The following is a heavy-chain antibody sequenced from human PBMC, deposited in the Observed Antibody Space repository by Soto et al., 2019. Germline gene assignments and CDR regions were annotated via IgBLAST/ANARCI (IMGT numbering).Heavy chain of an antibody. Sequence: ASVKVSCKASGYTFTGYYIHWVRQAPGQGLEWMGWINPNSGGTNYAQKLQGWVTMTRDTSISTAYMELSRLRSDDTAVFFFAREGSYDSSGSTGYYFDYWGQGTLVTVSS. CDR1: GYTFTGYY. CDR2: INPNSGGT. J-gene: IGHJ4*02. CDR3: AREGSYDSSGSTGYYFDY. D-gene: IGHD3-22*01. V-gene: IGHV1-2*04.